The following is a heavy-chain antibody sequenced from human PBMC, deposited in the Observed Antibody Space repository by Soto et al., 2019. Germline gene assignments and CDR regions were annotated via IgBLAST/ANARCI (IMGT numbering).Heavy chain of an antibody. J-gene: IGHJ6*02. CDR1: GDSVSSNSAA. CDR3: ARDRVYSSSWDPIYYYYYGMDV. CDR2: TYYRSKWYN. V-gene: IGHV6-1*01. Sequence: SQTLSLTCAISGDSVSSNSAAWNWIRQSPSRGLEWLGRTYYRSKWYNDYAVSVKSRITINPDTSKNQFSLQLNSVTPEDTAVYYCARDRVYSSSWDPIYYYYYGMDVWGQGTTVTVSS. D-gene: IGHD6-13*01.